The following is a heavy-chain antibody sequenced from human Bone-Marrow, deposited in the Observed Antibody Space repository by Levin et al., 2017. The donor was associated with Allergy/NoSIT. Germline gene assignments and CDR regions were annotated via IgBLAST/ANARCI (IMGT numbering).Heavy chain of an antibody. CDR2: IYHSGST. V-gene: IGHV4-4*02. CDR3: AREPQRYFDWYEPPLSAGIREYGMDV. J-gene: IGHJ6*02. Sequence: SETLSLTCAVSGGSISSSNWWSWVRQPPGKGLEWIGEIYHSGSTNYNPSLKSRVTISVDKSKNQFSLKLSSVTAADTAVYYCAREPQRYFDWYEPPLSAGIREYGMDVWGQGTTVTVSS. CDR1: GGSISSSNW. D-gene: IGHD3-9*01.